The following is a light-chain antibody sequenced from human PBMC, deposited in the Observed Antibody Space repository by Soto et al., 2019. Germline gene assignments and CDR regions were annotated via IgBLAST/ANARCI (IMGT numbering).Light chain of an antibody. CDR3: ATWDDSLSGGV. CDR1: SSNIETNY. CDR2: RNN. J-gene: IGLJ3*02. V-gene: IGLV1-47*01. Sequence: QSVLTQPPSVSGTPGQRVTISCSGSSSNIETNYVYWYQQLPGTAPKLLIFRNNQRPSGVPDRFSGSKSGTSASLAISGLRSEDEAEYYCATWDDSLSGGVFGGGTQLTVL.